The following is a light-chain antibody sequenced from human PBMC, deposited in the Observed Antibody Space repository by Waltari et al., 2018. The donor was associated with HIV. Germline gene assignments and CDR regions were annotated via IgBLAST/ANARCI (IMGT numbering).Light chain of an antibody. CDR3: CSYAGTYTYV. J-gene: IGLJ1*01. CDR1: SSDVGGYDY. CDR2: DVG. Sequence: QSALTQPRSVSGSPGQTVTISCTGTSSDVGGYDYVSWFQQHPDKAPKLIIYDVGQRPSGVPDRFSGSKSGNTAFLTSSVLQAEDEADYYCCSYAGTYTYVFGSGTEVTAL. V-gene: IGLV2-11*01.